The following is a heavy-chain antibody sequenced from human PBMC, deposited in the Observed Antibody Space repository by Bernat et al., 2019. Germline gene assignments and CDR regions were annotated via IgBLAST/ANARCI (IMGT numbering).Heavy chain of an antibody. CDR2: ISYSGSG. D-gene: IGHD6-19*01. CDR1: GGSISSYY. Sequence: QVQLQESGPGLVKPPETLSLTCTVSGGSISSYYWSWMRQPPGKGLEWIGYISYSGSGNYNPSLKSRVTISVDTSKNQVSLKLTSVTAADTGVYYCGGGPVAAAYWGQGTLVTVSS. J-gene: IGHJ4*02. CDR3: GGGPVAAAY. V-gene: IGHV4-59*03.